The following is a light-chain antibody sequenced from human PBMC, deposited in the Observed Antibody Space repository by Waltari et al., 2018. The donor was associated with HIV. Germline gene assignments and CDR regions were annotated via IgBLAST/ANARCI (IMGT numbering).Light chain of an antibody. CDR3: YSTDSSGNHSV. V-gene: IGLV3-10*01. Sequence: SYELTQPPSVSVSPGQTARITCSGDALPKKYAYWYQQKSGQAPVLVIYEDSKRPSGIPVRFSGSISGKTATLTISGAQVEDEAVYYCYSTDSSGNHSVFGGGTKLTVL. CDR1: ALPKKY. J-gene: IGLJ2*01. CDR2: EDS.